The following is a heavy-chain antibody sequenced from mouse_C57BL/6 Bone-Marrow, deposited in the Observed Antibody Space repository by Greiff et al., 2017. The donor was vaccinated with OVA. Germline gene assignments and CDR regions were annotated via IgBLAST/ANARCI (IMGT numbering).Heavy chain of an antibody. CDR3: AKNYYGSSYGYFDY. CDR2: IYPGSGNT. CDR1: GYTFTDYY. Sequence: QVQLQQSGAELVRPGASVKLSCKASGYTFTDYYINWVKQRPGQGLEWIARIYPGSGNTYYNEKFKGKATLTAEKSSSTAYMQLSSLTSEDSAVYFCAKNYYGSSYGYFDYWGQGTTLTVSS. V-gene: IGHV1-76*01. J-gene: IGHJ2*01. D-gene: IGHD1-1*01.